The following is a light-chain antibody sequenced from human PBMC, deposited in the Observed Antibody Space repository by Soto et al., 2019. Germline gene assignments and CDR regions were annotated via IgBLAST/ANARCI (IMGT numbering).Light chain of an antibody. J-gene: IGKJ2*01. CDR2: WAS. CDR3: QQQYKMPYT. Sequence: DIVMTQSPDSLAVSLGERATIICKSSQSVLYSSDDKNFLALYQQTPGQTPKLLIYWASTRESEVPERFSSSGCEKNFTHTNSSRQDEDGAVYCYQQQYKMPYTFGQGTKLHIK. V-gene: IGKV4-1*01. CDR1: QSVLYSSDDKNF.